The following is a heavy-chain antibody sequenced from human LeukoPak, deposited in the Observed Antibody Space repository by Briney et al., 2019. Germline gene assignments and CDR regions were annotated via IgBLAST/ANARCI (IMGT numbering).Heavy chain of an antibody. J-gene: IGHJ5*02. Sequence: GESLKISCTGSGYTFSNYWSDWVRQMPGKGLEWMGIIYPGDSDATYSPSFRGQVTFSVDESRTTVYLEWTSLKASDTAMYFCARESETSRRFYAPWGQGTLVTVSS. CDR3: ARESETSRRFYAP. D-gene: IGHD2-2*01. V-gene: IGHV5-51*01. CDR1: GYTFSNYW. CDR2: IYPGDSDA.